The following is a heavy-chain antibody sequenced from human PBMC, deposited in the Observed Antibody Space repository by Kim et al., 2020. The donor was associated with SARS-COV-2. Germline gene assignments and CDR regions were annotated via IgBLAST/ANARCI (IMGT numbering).Heavy chain of an antibody. CDR3: ASAAYDFWGGGRRRMYNWFDP. V-gene: IGHV4-30-4*01. CDR1: GGSISSGDYY. Sequence: SETLSLTCTVSGGSISSGDYYWSWIRQPPGKGLEWIGYIYYSGSTYYNPSLKSRVTIAVDTSKTQFSLKLSSVTAADTAGYYWASAAYDFWGGGRRRMYNWFDPWGQGTLVTVSS. D-gene: IGHD3-3*01. CDR2: IYYSGST. J-gene: IGHJ5*02.